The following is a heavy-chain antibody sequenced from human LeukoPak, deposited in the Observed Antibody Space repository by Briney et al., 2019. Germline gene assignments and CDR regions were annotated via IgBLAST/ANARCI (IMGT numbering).Heavy chain of an antibody. CDR3: ARGSSGYIEY. D-gene: IGHD2-15*01. CDR2: ISSSSSYI. Sequence: PGGSLRLSCAASGFTFSSYSMNWVRQAPGKGLEWVSSISSSSSYIYYAASVKGRFTISRDNAKNSLYLQMNSLRAEDTAVYYCARGSSGYIEYWGQGTLVTVSS. CDR1: GFTFSSYS. V-gene: IGHV3-21*01. J-gene: IGHJ4*02.